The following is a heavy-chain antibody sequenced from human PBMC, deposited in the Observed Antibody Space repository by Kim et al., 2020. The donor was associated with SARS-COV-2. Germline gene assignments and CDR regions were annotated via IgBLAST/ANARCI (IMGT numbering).Heavy chain of an antibody. CDR2: ISYDGSNK. V-gene: IGHV3-30*18. CDR3: AKERYYYGSGSQNWFDP. J-gene: IGHJ5*02. Sequence: GGSLRLSCAASGFTFSSYGMHWVRQAPGKGLEWVAVISYDGSNKYYADSVKGRFTISRDNSKNTLYLQMNSLRAEDTAVYYCAKERYYYGSGSQNWFDP. D-gene: IGHD3-10*01. CDR1: GFTFSSYG.